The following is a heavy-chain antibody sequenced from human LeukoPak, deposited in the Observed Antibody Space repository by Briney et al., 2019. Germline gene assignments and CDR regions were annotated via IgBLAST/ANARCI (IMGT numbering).Heavy chain of an antibody. Sequence: GGSLRLSCAASGLTFSNYWMTWVRQSPGKGLEWVANIKQDGSEKYYVDSVKGRFTISRDNAKNSLYLQMNSLRAEDTAMYYCARGWGAVDYWGQGTLVTVSS. CDR2: IKQDGSEK. J-gene: IGHJ4*02. D-gene: IGHD3-16*01. CDR3: ARGWGAVDY. CDR1: GLTFSNYW. V-gene: IGHV3-7*04.